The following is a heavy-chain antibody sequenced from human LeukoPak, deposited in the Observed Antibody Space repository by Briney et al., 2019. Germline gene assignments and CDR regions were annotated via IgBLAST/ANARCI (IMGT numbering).Heavy chain of an antibody. J-gene: IGHJ4*02. CDR2: IRYDGSNK. V-gene: IGHV3-30*02. CDR3: ARPLQSAVHY. D-gene: IGHD5-24*01. Sequence: GGSLRLSCAASGFTFSSYGMHWVRQAPGKGLEWVAFIRYDGSNKYYADSVKGRFTISRDNSKNTLYLQMNSLRAEDTAVYYCARPLQSAVHYWGQGTLVTVSS. CDR1: GFTFSSYG.